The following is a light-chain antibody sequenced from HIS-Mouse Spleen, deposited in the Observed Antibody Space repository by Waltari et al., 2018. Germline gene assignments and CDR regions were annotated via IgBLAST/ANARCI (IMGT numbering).Light chain of an antibody. CDR3: SSYAGSNNSLYV. J-gene: IGLJ1*01. V-gene: IGLV2-8*01. Sequence: QSALTQPPPASGAPGQSVTISCTGTSSYVGGYNYVSWYQQHPGKAPKLMIYEVSKRPSGVPDRFSGSKSGNTASLTVSGLQAEDEADYYCSSYAGSNNSLYVFGTGTKVTVL. CDR1: SSYVGGYNY. CDR2: EVS.